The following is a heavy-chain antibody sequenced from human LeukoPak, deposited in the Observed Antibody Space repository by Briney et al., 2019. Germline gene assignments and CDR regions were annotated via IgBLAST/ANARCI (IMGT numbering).Heavy chain of an antibody. Sequence: LSLTCAVYGGSFSDYYMSWIRQAPGKGLEWVSYISSSGSTIYYADSVKGRFTISRDNAKNSLYLQMNSLRAEDTAVYYCARAISYDFWSGYYHAPGYWGQGTVVTVSS. V-gene: IGHV3-11*01. CDR1: GGSFSDYY. J-gene: IGHJ4*02. D-gene: IGHD3-3*01. CDR3: ARAISYDFWSGYYHAPGY. CDR2: ISSSGSTI.